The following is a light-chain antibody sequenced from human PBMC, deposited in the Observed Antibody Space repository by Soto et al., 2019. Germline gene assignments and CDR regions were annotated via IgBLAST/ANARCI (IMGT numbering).Light chain of an antibody. CDR3: QQYDSSLT. Sequence: EIVLTQSPGTLSLSPGERATLSCRDSKSVSSSYLAWYQQKPGQAPRLFIYDASSRATGIPDRFSGSGSGTDFTLTISRLQPEDFAVYYCQQYDSSLTCGGGTKVEIK. CDR1: KSVSSSY. V-gene: IGKV3-20*01. J-gene: IGKJ4*01. CDR2: DAS.